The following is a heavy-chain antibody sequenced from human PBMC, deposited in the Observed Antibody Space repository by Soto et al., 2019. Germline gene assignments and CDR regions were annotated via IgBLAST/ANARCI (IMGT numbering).Heavy chain of an antibody. CDR3: AKGDDNSGYYVLLDY. CDR1: GFTFSSYA. CDR2: ISGSGGAT. J-gene: IGHJ4*02. D-gene: IGHD3-22*01. Sequence: PGGSLRLSCAASGFTFSSYAMSWVRQAPGKGLEWVSGISGSGGATNYAGSVKGRFTISRDNSKSTLYLQMNSLRAADTAVYYCAKGDDNSGYYVLLDYWGQGTLVTVSS. V-gene: IGHV3-23*01.